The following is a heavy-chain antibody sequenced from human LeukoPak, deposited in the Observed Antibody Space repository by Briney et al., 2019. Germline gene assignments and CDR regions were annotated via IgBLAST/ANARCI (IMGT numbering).Heavy chain of an antibody. CDR3: AVALGSGSSPTPLVYFDY. J-gene: IGHJ4*02. Sequence: PGWSLRLSCAASGFTFSSYAMSWVRQAPGKGLEWVSAISGSGGSTYYADSVKGRFTISRDNSKNTLYLQMNSLRAEDTAVYYCAVALGSGSSPTPLVYFDYWGQGTLVTVSS. D-gene: IGHD3-10*01. CDR2: ISGSGGST. V-gene: IGHV3-23*01. CDR1: GFTFSSYA.